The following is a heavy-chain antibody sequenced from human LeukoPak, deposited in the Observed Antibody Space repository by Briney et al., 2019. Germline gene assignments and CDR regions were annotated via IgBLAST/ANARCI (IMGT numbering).Heavy chain of an antibody. D-gene: IGHD6-19*01. CDR2: MNPNSGNT. Sequence: ASVKVSCKASGYTFTSYDINWVRQATGQGLEWMGWMNPNSGNTGYAQKFQGRVTMTRNTSISTAYMELSSLRSDDTAVYYCARAEQWLDRRSFDYWGQGTLVTVSS. CDR3: ARAEQWLDRRSFDY. V-gene: IGHV1-8*01. J-gene: IGHJ4*02. CDR1: GYTFTSYD.